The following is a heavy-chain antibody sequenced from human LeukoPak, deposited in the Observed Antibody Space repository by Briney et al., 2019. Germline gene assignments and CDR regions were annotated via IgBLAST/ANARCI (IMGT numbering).Heavy chain of an antibody. D-gene: IGHD1-26*01. CDR3: AKEGLERSELSDYY. CDR1: GYIFTGYY. Sequence: ASVTVSYKASGYIFTGYYMHWVRQAPGKGLEWMGWINPNSGATNYAQKFQGRVTMTRDMSISTVYMELSSLRSDDTAVYYCAKEGLERSELSDYYWRQGTLVTVSS. V-gene: IGHV1-2*02. CDR2: INPNSGAT. J-gene: IGHJ4*02.